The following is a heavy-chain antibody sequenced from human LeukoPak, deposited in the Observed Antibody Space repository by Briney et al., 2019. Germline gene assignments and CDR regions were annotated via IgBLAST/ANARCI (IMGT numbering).Heavy chain of an antibody. D-gene: IGHD5-12*01. Sequence: GGSLRLSCAASGFTFSSYWMSWVRQAPGKGLEWVANIKQDGSEKYYVDSVKGRFTISRDNAKNSLYLQTNSLRAEDTAVYYCARLYWDPGYSGYDLDFYFDYWGQGTLVTVSS. J-gene: IGHJ4*02. CDR1: GFTFSSYW. V-gene: IGHV3-7*05. CDR3: ARLYWDPGYSGYDLDFYFDY. CDR2: IKQDGSEK.